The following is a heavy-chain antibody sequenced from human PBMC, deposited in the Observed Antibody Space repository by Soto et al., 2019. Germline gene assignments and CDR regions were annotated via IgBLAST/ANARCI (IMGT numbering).Heavy chain of an antibody. D-gene: IGHD1-20*01. V-gene: IGHV3-74*01. CDR2: INNDGSTT. CDR3: ARYNRGWFDP. CDR1: GFTFSSYW. J-gene: IGHJ5*02. Sequence: GGSLRLSCAASGFTFSSYWMHWVRQAPGKGLVWVSRINNDGSTTSYADFVKGRFTISRDNAKNTLYLQMNSLRAEDTAVYYCARYNRGWFDPWGQGTLVTVSS.